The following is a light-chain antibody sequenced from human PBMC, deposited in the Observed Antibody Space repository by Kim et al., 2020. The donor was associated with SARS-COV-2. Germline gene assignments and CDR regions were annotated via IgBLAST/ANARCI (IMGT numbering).Light chain of an antibody. J-gene: IGLJ3*02. CDR2: DVS. Sequence: GQSITIDCTGTSSDIGAYRYVSSYQQRPRKVPQLLIYDVSSRPSGISHRFSGSTSGNTASLTISGLQADNDAHYYCCSWASTNSSVFGGGTEMTVL. V-gene: IGLV2-14*03. CDR3: CSWASTNSSV. CDR1: SSDIGAYRY.